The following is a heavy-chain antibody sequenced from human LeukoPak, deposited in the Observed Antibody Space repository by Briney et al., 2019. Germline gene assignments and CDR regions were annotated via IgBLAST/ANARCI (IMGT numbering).Heavy chain of an antibody. CDR3: ARDREQWLVRGWFDP. Sequence: GGSLRLSCAASGFTFSRYSMNWVRQAPGKGLEWVSSISSSSSYIYYADSVKGRFTISRDNAKNSLYLQMNSLRAEDTAVYYCARDREQWLVRGWFDPWGQGTLVTVSS. D-gene: IGHD6-19*01. CDR2: ISSSSSYI. CDR1: GFTFSRYS. V-gene: IGHV3-21*04. J-gene: IGHJ5*02.